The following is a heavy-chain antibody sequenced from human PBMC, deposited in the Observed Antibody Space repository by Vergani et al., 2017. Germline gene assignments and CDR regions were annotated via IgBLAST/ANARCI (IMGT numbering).Heavy chain of an antibody. CDR2: IYHSGST. CDR1: GGSISSGGYS. J-gene: IGHJ5*02. D-gene: IGHD2-15*01. V-gene: IGHV4-30-2*01. Sequence: QLQLQESGSGLVKPSQTLSLTCAVSGGSISSGGYSWSWIRQPPGKGLEWIGYIYHSGSTYYNPSLKSRVTISVDTSKNQFSLKLSSVTAADTAVYYCERGHERVVVVAATPNWFDPWGQGTLVTVSS. CDR3: ERGHERVVVVAATPNWFDP.